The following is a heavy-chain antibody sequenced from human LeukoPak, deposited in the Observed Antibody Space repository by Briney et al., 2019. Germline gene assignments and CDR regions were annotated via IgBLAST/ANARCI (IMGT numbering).Heavy chain of an antibody. CDR2: IYYSRST. J-gene: IGHJ4*02. V-gene: IGHV4-59*01. CDR1: GGSISSYY. D-gene: IGHD4-17*01. Sequence: SETLSLTCTVSGGSISSYYWSWIRQPPGKGLEWIGYIYYSRSTTYNPSLKSRVTLSLDTSKDQFSLRLSSVTAADTAEYYCARFKYGDYGFDYWGQGTLVTVSS. CDR3: ARFKYGDYGFDY.